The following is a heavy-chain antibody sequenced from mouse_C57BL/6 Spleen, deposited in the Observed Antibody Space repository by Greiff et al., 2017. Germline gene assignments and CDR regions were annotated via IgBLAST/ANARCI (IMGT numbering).Heavy chain of an antibody. CDR1: GYYLTDYN. D-gene: IGHD2-4*01. CDR3: ARRGDDDYDEFAY. J-gene: IGHJ3*01. V-gene: IGHV1-39*01. CDR2: INPNYGTT. Sequence: EVQPQQFGPEPVKPGASVKISCKASGYYLTDYNMNWVKQSNGKSLEWIGVINPNYGTTSYNQKFKGKATLTVDQSSSTAYMQLNSLTSEDSAVYYCARRGDDDYDEFAYWGQGTLVTVSA.